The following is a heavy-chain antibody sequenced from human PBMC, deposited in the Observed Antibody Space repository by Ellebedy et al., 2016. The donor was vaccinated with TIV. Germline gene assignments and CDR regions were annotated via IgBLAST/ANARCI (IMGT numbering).Heavy chain of an antibody. CDR2: IGSSSTTI. CDR3: AREIFLWSLGNYYCGMDV. D-gene: IGHD3-10*01. J-gene: IGHJ6*02. CDR1: GFAFSSYA. Sequence: GGSLRLXXAASGFAFSSYAMHWVRQAPGKGLAWVSYIGSSSTTIYYADSVKGRFTVSRDNAKNSLYLQLNSLSAEDTAVYYCAREIFLWSLGNYYCGMDVWGHGTTVIVSS. V-gene: IGHV3-48*04.